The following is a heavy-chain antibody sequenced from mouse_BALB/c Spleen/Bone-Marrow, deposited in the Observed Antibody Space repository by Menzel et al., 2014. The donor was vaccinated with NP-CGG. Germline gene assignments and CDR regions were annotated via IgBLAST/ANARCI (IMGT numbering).Heavy chain of an antibody. Sequence: QVQLQQSGPGLVQPSQSLSITCTVSGFSFPNYGVHWVRQSPGKGLEWLGVIWSGGSTDYNAAFISRLSISKDNSKSQVFFKMNSLQVNDTAIYYCARNPVGRNYFDYWGQGTPLTVS. D-gene: IGHD4-1*01. V-gene: IGHV2-2*02. CDR3: ARNPVGRNYFDY. J-gene: IGHJ2*01. CDR1: GFSFPNYG. CDR2: IWSGGST.